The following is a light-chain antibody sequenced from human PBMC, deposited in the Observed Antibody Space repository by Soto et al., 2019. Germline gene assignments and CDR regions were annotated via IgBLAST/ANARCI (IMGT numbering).Light chain of an antibody. CDR1: QSLLHSNGYNY. V-gene: IGKV2-28*01. CDR2: LGS. Sequence: DIVMTQSPLSLPVTPGDPASISCRSSQSLLHSNGYNYLDWYLQKPGQSPQLLIYLGSNRASGVPDRFSGSVSGTDFTLKISRVEAEDVGVYYCMQALQTPLYTFGQGTKLEIK. J-gene: IGKJ2*01. CDR3: MQALQTPLYT.